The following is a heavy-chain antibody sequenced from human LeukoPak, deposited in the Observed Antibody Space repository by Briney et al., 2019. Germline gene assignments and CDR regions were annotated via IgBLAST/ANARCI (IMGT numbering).Heavy chain of an antibody. J-gene: IGHJ4*02. CDR2: VNGNEREK. Sequence: GGSLRLSCAASGFTFSTYWMTWVRQAPVKELEWVANVNGNEREKYYVDSVKGRFTISRDNAQNSLYLQMSSLRVEDTAVYYCARGRYCTSGSCYFDYWGQGTLVTVSS. D-gene: IGHD2-8*01. V-gene: IGHV3-7*01. CDR1: GFTFSTYW. CDR3: ARGRYCTSGSCYFDY.